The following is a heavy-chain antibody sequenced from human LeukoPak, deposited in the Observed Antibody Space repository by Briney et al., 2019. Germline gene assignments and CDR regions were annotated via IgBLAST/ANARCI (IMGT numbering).Heavy chain of an antibody. V-gene: IGHV1-2*02. CDR2: TNPNSGGT. CDR3: ARGVVVAANGFDYMDV. Sequence: ASVKVSCKASGYTFTGYYMHWVRQAPGQGLEWMGWTNPNSGGTNYAQKFQGRVTMTRDTSISTAYMELSRLRSDDTAVYYCARGVVVAANGFDYMDVWGKGTTVTVSS. CDR1: GYTFTGYY. D-gene: IGHD2-15*01. J-gene: IGHJ6*03.